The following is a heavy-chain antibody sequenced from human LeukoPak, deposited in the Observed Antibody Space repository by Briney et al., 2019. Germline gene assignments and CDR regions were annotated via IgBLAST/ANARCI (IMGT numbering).Heavy chain of an antibody. D-gene: IGHD1-26*01. CDR1: GFSFSTYA. CDR3: ARMFGGNYYGYYFDY. V-gene: IGHV3-23*01. Sequence: GGSLSLSCTASGFTSGFSFSTYAMSWVRRAPGKGLEWVSTISSSGGSTYYADSVKGRFTISTDTSKNTVNLQMNSLRAEDTAIYYCARMFGGNYYGYYFDYWGQGSMLTVSS. CDR2: ISSSGGST. J-gene: IGHJ4*02.